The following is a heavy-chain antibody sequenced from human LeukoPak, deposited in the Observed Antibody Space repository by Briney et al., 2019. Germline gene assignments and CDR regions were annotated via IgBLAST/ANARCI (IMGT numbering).Heavy chain of an antibody. CDR2: IDPNSGGT. D-gene: IGHD2-2*01. CDR1: GYTFTGYY. Sequence: ASVKVSCKASGYTFTGYYMHWVRQAPGQGLEWMGWIDPNSGGTNYAQKFQGRVTMTRDTSISTAYMELSRLRSDDTAVYYCARDSSTSYYYYGMDVWGQGTTVTVSS. J-gene: IGHJ6*02. CDR3: ARDSSTSYYYYGMDV. V-gene: IGHV1-2*02.